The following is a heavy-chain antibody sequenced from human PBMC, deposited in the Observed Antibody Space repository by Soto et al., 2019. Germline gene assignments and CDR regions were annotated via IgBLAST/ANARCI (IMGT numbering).Heavy chain of an antibody. V-gene: IGHV4-34*01. CDR3: ATQSGTNWFDP. Sequence: SETLSLTCAVYGGFFSGYYWSWIRQPPGKGLEWIGEINHSGSTNYNPSLKSRVTISVDTSKNQFSLKLSSVTAADTAVYYCATQSGTNWFDPWGQGTLVTVSS. CDR2: INHSGST. J-gene: IGHJ5*02. CDR1: GGFFSGYY.